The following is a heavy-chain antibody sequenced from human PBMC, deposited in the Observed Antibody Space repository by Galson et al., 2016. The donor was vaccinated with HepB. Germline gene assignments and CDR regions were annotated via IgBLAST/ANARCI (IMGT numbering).Heavy chain of an antibody. Sequence: SVKVSCKASGYIFTNYGISWVRQAPGQGLEWMGWISGYNGDTNSAEKLQGRVTITTDTSTSTAYMELRSLRSDDTAVYFCARDRPYSYASGSYRAAYYYGMDVWGQGTTVIVSS. CDR2: ISGYNGDT. CDR1: GYIFTNYG. J-gene: IGHJ6*02. CDR3: ARDRPYSYASGSYRAAYYYGMDV. D-gene: IGHD3-10*01. V-gene: IGHV1-18*01.